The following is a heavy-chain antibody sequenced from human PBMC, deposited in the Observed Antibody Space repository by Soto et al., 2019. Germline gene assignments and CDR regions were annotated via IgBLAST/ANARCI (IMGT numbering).Heavy chain of an antibody. J-gene: IGHJ3*02. Sequence: GGSLRLSCAASGFTFSSYAMHWVRQAPGKGLEYVSAISSNGGSTYYANSVKGRFTISRDNSKNTLYLQMGSLRAEDMAVYYCARDIHITIFGVVNGDAFDIWGQGTMVTVSS. D-gene: IGHD3-3*01. CDR2: ISSNGGST. V-gene: IGHV3-64*01. CDR1: GFTFSSYA. CDR3: ARDIHITIFGVVNGDAFDI.